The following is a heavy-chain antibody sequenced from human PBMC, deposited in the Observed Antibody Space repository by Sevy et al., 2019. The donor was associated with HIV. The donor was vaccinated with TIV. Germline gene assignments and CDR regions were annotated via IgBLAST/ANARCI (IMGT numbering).Heavy chain of an antibody. Sequence: SETLSLTCTVSGGSISSSGDYWGWIRQPPGKGLEWIGNIYYSGSTHYNPSLKSRVTISVDTSKNQFSLKLSSVTAADTAVYYCARRTDTKIISGASDIWGQGTMVTVSS. CDR1: GGSISSSGDY. CDR3: ARRTDTKIISGASDI. J-gene: IGHJ3*02. D-gene: IGHD3-22*01. V-gene: IGHV4-39*01. CDR2: IYYSGST.